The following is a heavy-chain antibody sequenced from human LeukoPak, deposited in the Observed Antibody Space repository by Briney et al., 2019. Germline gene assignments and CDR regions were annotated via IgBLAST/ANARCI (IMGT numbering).Heavy chain of an antibody. Sequence: ALVKVSCKASGYTLTSYRLTWVRQAPGQGLEWKGWMNPNSGNTGYAQKFQGRVTMTRNTSISTAYMELSSLRSEDTAVYYCARGIVFRTYYYDSSGYYYEDYWGQGTLVTVSS. V-gene: IGHV1-8*01. J-gene: IGHJ4*02. CDR3: ARGIVFRTYYYDSSGYYYEDY. CDR2: MNPNSGNT. D-gene: IGHD3-22*01. CDR1: GYTLTSYR.